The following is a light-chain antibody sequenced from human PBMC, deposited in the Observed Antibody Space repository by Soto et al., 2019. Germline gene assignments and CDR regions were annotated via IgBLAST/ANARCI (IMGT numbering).Light chain of an antibody. CDR1: QSVSSSY. J-gene: IGKJ2*01. Sequence: DIVLTQSPGTLSLSPGERATLSCRASQSVSSSYLAWYQQKPGQAPRRRIYGASSRATGIPDRFSGSGSGPDFTLTISSLQSEDFAVYDCQQYNNCRHTVGQGTKLEIK. CDR2: GAS. V-gene: IGKV3-20*01. CDR3: QQYNNCRHT.